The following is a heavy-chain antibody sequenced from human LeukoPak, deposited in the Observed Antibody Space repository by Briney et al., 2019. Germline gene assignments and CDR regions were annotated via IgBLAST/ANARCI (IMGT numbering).Heavy chain of an antibody. Sequence: PGGSLRLSCAASGFTFSDFWMHWFRQVPGKGLVWVSRIKSDGSTTSYADSVRGRFTISRDNAKNTLSLEMNSLRPEDTAVYYCARLQLSRFCSRGVCYTDGNQRGQGALITVSS. J-gene: IGHJ4*02. V-gene: IGHV3-74*01. CDR1: GFTFSDFW. D-gene: IGHD2-8*01. CDR2: IKSDGSTT. CDR3: ARLQLSRFCSRGVCYTDGNQ.